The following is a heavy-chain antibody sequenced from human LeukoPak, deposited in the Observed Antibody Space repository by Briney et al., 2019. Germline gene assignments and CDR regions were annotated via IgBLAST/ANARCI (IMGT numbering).Heavy chain of an antibody. Sequence: GGSLRLSCAASGFTFSSYAMHWVRQAPGKGLEWVAVIWYDGSNKYYADSVKGRFTISRDNSKNTLYLQMNSLRAEDTAVYYCARNVLQYYYGMDVWGQGTTVTVSS. J-gene: IGHJ6*02. V-gene: IGHV3-33*08. CDR2: IWYDGSNK. D-gene: IGHD4-4*01. CDR3: ARNVLQYYYGMDV. CDR1: GFTFSSYA.